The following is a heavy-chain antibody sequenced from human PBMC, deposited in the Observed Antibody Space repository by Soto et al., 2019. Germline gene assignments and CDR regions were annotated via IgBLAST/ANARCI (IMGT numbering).Heavy chain of an antibody. CDR3: ARGGLSYYFDY. CDR1: GGSFSGYY. CDR2: INHSGST. V-gene: IGHV4-34*01. Sequence: QVQLQQWGAGLLKPSETPSLTCAVYGGSFSGYYWSWIRQPPGKGLEWIGEINHSGSTNYNPSLKSRLTISVDTSKKQFSLKLSSVTAADTAVYHCARGGLSYYFDYWGQGTLVTVSS. J-gene: IGHJ4*02.